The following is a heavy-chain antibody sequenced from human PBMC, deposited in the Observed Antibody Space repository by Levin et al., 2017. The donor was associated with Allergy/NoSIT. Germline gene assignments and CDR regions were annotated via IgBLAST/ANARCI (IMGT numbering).Heavy chain of an antibody. V-gene: IGHV1-46*01. D-gene: IGHD5-12*01. Sequence: GASVKVSCKASGYTFTSYYMHWVRQAPGQGLEWMGIINPSGGSTSYAQKFQGRVTMTRDTSTSTVYMELSSLRSEDTAVYYCARPARTGGIVAALRYFDYWGQGTLVTVSS. CDR3: ARPARTGGIVAALRYFDY. CDR2: INPSGGST. J-gene: IGHJ4*02. CDR1: GYTFTSYY.